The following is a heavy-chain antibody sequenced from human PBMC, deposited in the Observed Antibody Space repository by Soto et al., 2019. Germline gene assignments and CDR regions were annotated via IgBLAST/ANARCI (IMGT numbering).Heavy chain of an antibody. CDR1: GGTFSSYS. V-gene: IGHV1-69*01. D-gene: IGHD2-8*01. CDR3: TRGHGFNGASFDY. CDR2: IIPIFGIP. Sequence: QVQLVQSGAEVKKPGSSVKVSCKTSGGTFSSYSVSWVRQAPGQCLEWMGGIIPIFGIPTYAQKFQVRVTISADESTSTASMELSGLRSEDTAIYYCTRGHGFNGASFDYWGQGTLVTVSS. J-gene: IGHJ4*02.